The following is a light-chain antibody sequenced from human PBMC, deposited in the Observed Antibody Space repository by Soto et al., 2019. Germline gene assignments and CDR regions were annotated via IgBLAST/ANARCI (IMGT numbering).Light chain of an antibody. CDR3: HQTYDTLWT. CDR1: QTVTRY. J-gene: IGKJ1*01. CDR2: GAT. Sequence: DIQLTQFPSFLSASVGDRVTITCRASQTVTRYLHWFQQKPGKAPKLVIFGATNLQSGVPSRFTGSGSGTDFPLTISGLQPEDFATYYCHQTYDTLWTFGQGTKV. V-gene: IGKV1-39*01.